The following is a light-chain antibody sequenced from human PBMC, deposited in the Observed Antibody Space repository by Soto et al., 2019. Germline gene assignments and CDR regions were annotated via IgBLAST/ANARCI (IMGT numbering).Light chain of an antibody. CDR1: QSVSSNF. CDR2: GAS. CDR3: QQRAAWPLT. V-gene: IGKV3D-20*02. J-gene: IGKJ4*01. Sequence: EIMLTQSPGTLSLSPGERATLSCRASQSVSSNFLAWYQQKPGQAPRLLIYGASNRATGFPDRFSGSGSGTDFTLTITRLEPEDFAVYYCQQRAAWPLTFGGGTKVEIK.